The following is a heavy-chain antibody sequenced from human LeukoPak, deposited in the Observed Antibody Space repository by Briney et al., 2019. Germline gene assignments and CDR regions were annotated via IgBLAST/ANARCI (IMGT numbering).Heavy chain of an antibody. CDR1: GGSFSGYY. J-gene: IGHJ4*02. CDR2: INHSGST. CDR3: ARGYSGYDSGVGYFDY. V-gene: IGHV4-34*01. Sequence: PSETLSLTCAVYGGSFSGYYWSWIRQPPGKGLEWIGEINHSGSTNYNPSLKSRVTISVDRSKNQFSLKLSSVTAADTAVYYCARGYSGYDSGVGYFDYWGQGTLVTVSS. D-gene: IGHD5-12*01.